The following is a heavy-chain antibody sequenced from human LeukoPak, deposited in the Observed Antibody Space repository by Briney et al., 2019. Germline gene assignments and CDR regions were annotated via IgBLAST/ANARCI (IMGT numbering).Heavy chain of an antibody. CDR3: ASERYSSGWSSGFDY. CDR1: GYTFTGYY. D-gene: IGHD6-19*01. J-gene: IGHJ4*02. V-gene: IGHV1-2*02. CDR2: INPNSGGT. Sequence: ASVKVPCKASGYTFTGYYMHWARQAPGQGLEWMGWINPNSGGTNYAQKFQGRVTMTRDTSISTAYMELSRLRSDDTAVYYCASERYSSGWSSGFDYWGQGTLVTVSS.